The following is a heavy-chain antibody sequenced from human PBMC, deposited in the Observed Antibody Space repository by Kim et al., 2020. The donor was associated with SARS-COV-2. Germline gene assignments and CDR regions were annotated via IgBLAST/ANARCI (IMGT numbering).Heavy chain of an antibody. V-gene: IGHV3-23*01. Sequence: GGSLRLSCAASGFTFSSYAMSWVRQAPGKGLEWVSAISGSGGSTYYADSVKGRFTISRDNSKNTLYLQMNSLRAEDTAVYYCAKDHRMTTDLTLFDYWGQGTLVTVSS. CDR3: AKDHRMTTDLTLFDY. D-gene: IGHD4-17*01. CDR2: ISGSGGST. CDR1: GFTFSSYA. J-gene: IGHJ4*02.